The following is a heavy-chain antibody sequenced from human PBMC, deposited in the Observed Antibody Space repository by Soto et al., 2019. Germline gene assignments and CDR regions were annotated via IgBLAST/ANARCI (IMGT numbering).Heavy chain of an antibody. D-gene: IGHD5-12*01. J-gene: IGHJ4*02. CDR3: GRGRSGQIVVFY. CDR2: IGPESGAT. V-gene: IGHV1-2*02. CDR1: GYTFTGHY. Sequence: GASVKVSCKASGYTFTGHYIHWVRQAPEQGPEWMGEIGPESGATRYAQKFQGRVTMTRDMSITTVYIELNNLSPDDTAVYYCGRGRSGQIVVFYWGQGTPVTVSS.